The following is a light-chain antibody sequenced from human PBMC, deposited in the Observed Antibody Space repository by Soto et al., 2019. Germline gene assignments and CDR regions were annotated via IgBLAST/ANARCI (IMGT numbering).Light chain of an antibody. CDR1: QSVSGY. CDR2: GAS. CDR3: QQRSNWPYLT. J-gene: IGKJ4*01. Sequence: EIVLTQSPDTLSLSPGERATLSCRASQSVSGYLGWYQQKPGQAPRLLIYGASNRAYGVPARFRGSGSGTNFTLTIASLEPDDFAVYYCQQRSNWPYLTFGGGTKVDIK. V-gene: IGKV3-11*01.